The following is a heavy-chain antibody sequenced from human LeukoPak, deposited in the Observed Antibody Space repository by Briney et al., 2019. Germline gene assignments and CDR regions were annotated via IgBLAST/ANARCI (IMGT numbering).Heavy chain of an antibody. J-gene: IGHJ6*01. CDR1: GFTFSSYA. Sequence: GGSLRLSCAASGFTFSSYAMHWVRQAPGKGLEWVAVISYDGSNKYYADSVKGRFTISRDNSKNTLYLQMNSLRAEDTAVYDCARGEFTMVRGVMYYYGMDVWGQGTTVTVSS. D-gene: IGHD3-10*01. V-gene: IGHV3-30-3*01. CDR3: ARGEFTMVRGVMYYYGMDV. CDR2: ISYDGSNK.